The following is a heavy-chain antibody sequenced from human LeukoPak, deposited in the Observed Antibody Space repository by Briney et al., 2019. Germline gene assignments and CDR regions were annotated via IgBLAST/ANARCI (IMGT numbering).Heavy chain of an antibody. Sequence: EGSLRLSRAASGFTFSSYAMSWVRQAPGKGLEWVSAISGSGGSTYYADSVKGRFTISRDNSKNTLYLQMNSLRAEDTAVYYCAKEYYYDSSGENDYWGQGTLVTVSS. J-gene: IGHJ4*02. D-gene: IGHD3-22*01. CDR2: ISGSGGST. CDR3: AKEYYYDSSGENDY. V-gene: IGHV3-23*01. CDR1: GFTFSSYA.